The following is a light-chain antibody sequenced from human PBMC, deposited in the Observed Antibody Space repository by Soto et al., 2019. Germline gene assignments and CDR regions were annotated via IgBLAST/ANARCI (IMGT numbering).Light chain of an antibody. J-gene: IGKJ2*01. CDR2: AAS. V-gene: IGKV1-39*01. Sequence: DIQMTQSPSSLSASVGDRVTITCRASQSISSYLNWYQQKPGKAPKLLIYAASSLQSGVPSRFSGSGSGTDFTLTISSLQPEDFATYYCQHSYSTPPHFGQGTKLEIK. CDR3: QHSYSTPPH. CDR1: QSISSY.